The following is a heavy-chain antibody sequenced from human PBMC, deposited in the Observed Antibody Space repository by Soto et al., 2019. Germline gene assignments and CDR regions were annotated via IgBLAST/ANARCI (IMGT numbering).Heavy chain of an antibody. CDR3: TRDSPIRGAYYSRGALDI. D-gene: IGHD3-10*01. CDR1: GVTFVSSA. V-gene: IGHV1-69*01. J-gene: IGHJ3*02. Sequence: QVQLVQSGAEVKKPGSSVTVSCKTSGVTFVSSAITWVRLAPGQGLEWMGGIIPVFGRADYAQKFQGRVTITAIESSSTSYMELSGLTSDDAAVYYCTRDSPIRGAYYSRGALDIWGQGTMVTVSS. CDR2: IIPVFGRA.